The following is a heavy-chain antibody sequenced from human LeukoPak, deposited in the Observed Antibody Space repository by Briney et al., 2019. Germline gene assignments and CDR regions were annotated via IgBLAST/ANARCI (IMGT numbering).Heavy chain of an antibody. CDR1: GGSISSYY. CDR2: IYYSGST. J-gene: IGHJ6*02. Sequence: AETLSLTCTVSGGSISSYYWSWIRQPPGKGLEWIGYIYYSGSTNYNPSLKSRVTIPVDTSKNQFSLKLSSVTAADTAGYYCARHGVGDCSGGSCAARYYGMDVWGQGTTVTVCS. CDR3: ARHGVGDCSGGSCAARYYGMDV. D-gene: IGHD2-15*01. V-gene: IGHV4-59*08.